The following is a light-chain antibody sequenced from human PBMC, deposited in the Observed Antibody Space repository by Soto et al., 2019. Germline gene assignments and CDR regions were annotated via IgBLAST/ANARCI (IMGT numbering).Light chain of an antibody. CDR2: AAS. CDR1: QGIRSS. J-gene: IGKJ4*01. V-gene: IGKV1-27*01. CDR3: QNYNHAHT. Sequence: DIQMTQSPSSLSASVGDRVTITCRASQGIRSSLAWYQHKPGKAPRLLIYAASTLQLGVPSRFSGSGSGTNFTLTITGLQPEDIATYYCQNYNHAHTFGEGTKVEIK.